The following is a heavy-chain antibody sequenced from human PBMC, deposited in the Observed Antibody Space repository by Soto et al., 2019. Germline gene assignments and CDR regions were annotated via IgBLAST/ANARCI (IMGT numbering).Heavy chain of an antibody. V-gene: IGHV4-31*03. CDR1: GGSISSGGYY. CDR3: ARRWYDYIWGSYRYTGAPNDAFDI. J-gene: IGHJ3*02. Sequence: PSETLSLTCTVSGGSISSGGYYWSGIRQHPGKGLEWIGYIYYSGSTYYNPSLKSRVTISVDTSKNQFSLKLSSVTAADTAVYYCARRWYDYIWGSYRYTGAPNDAFDIWGQGTMVTVSS. D-gene: IGHD3-16*02. CDR2: IYYSGST.